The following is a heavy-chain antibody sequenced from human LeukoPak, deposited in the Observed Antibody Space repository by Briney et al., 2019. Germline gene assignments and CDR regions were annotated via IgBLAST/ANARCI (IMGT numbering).Heavy chain of an antibody. J-gene: IGHJ4*02. CDR1: GGSISSSSYY. V-gene: IGHV4-39*07. Sequence: PSETLSLTCTVSGGSISSSSYYWGWIRQPPGKGLEWIGSIYYSGSTYYNPSLKSRVTISVDTSKNQFSLKLSSVTAADTAVYYCARVGRGDPFDYWGQGTLVTVPS. CDR2: IYYSGST. CDR3: ARVGRGDPFDY.